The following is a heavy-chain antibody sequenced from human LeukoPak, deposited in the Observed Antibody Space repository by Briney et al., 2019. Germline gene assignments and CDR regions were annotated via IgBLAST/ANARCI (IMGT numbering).Heavy chain of an antibody. CDR1: GFTFSSYG. CDR3: AKEGAYSGYEVFDY. Sequence: PGGSLRLSCAASGFTFSSYGMHWVRQAPGKGLEWVAFIRYDGSNKYYADSVKGRFTISRDNSKNTMYLQMNSLRAEDTAVYYCAKEGAYSGYEVFDYWGQGTLVTVSS. D-gene: IGHD5-12*01. CDR2: IRYDGSNK. V-gene: IGHV3-30*02. J-gene: IGHJ4*02.